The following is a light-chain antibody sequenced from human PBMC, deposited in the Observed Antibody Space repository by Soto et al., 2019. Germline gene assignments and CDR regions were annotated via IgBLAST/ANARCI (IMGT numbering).Light chain of an antibody. CDR3: QQSSSSPIT. CDR1: QSVRSN. V-gene: IGKV3-20*01. J-gene: IGKJ5*01. Sequence: EVVMTQSPATLSVSPGERATLSCRASQSVRSNLAWYQQKPGQAPRLLMSAASSRATGIPDRFSGSGSGTDFTLTISRLEAEDFAVYYCQQSSSSPITFGQGTRLAIK. CDR2: AAS.